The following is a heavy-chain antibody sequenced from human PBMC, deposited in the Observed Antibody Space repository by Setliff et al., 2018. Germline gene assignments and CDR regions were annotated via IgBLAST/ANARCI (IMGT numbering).Heavy chain of an antibody. CDR2: IYSRGST. CDR1: GGSINSGSYY. Sequence: SETPSLTCTVSGGSINSGSYYWSWIRQPAGKGLEWIGRIYSRGSTNYNPSLKSRVTVSLDASKNQLSLRLSSVTAADTAVYYCARDHYDYYDSRQAFDIWGQGTMVTVSS. J-gene: IGHJ3*02. CDR3: ARDHYDYYDSRQAFDI. D-gene: IGHD3-22*01. V-gene: IGHV4-61*02.